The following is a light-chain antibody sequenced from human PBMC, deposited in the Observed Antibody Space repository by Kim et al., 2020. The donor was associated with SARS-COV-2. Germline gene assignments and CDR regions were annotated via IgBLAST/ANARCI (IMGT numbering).Light chain of an antibody. CDR2: MAS. CDR3: QQDDSYPLT. Sequence: DIQMTQSPSTLSASVGDRVTITCRASQSINNWLAWYQQKPGKAPKLLIYMASTLESGVPSRFSGSGSGTEFTLTISSLQPDDFATYCCQQDDSYPLTFGGGAKVDIK. J-gene: IGKJ4*01. CDR1: QSINNW. V-gene: IGKV1-5*03.